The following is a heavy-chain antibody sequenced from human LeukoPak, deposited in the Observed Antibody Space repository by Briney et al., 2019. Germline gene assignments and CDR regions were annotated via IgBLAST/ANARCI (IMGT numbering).Heavy chain of an antibody. CDR1: GFTVSSNH. V-gene: IGHV3-53*01. CDR3: ARASFWSGQGLYYYGMDV. Sequence: GGSLRLSCAASGFTVSSNHMSWVRQAPGKGLEWVSVIYSGGSTYYADSVKGRFTISRDNSKNTLYLQMNSLRAEDTAVYYCARASFWSGQGLYYYGMDVWGQGTTVTVSS. CDR2: IYSGGST. J-gene: IGHJ6*02. D-gene: IGHD3-3*01.